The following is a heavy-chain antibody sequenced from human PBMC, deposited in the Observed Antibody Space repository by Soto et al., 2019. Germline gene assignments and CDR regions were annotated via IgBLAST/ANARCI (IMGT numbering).Heavy chain of an antibody. CDR1: GFVFRTNA. J-gene: IGHJ4*02. Sequence: DEQLVESGGDLVQPGGSLRLSCAASGFVFRTNAMSWVRQRPGQGLEWVSAIRGSGDNTYYADSVKGRFSISRDNSKNTLFLQRNSLRAEDTAMYYCASLKIYCRAEPCYSGYHDYWGQGTLVTVSS. D-gene: IGHD2-21*01. CDR2: IRGSGDNT. CDR3: ASLKIYCRAEPCYSGYHDY. V-gene: IGHV3-23*04.